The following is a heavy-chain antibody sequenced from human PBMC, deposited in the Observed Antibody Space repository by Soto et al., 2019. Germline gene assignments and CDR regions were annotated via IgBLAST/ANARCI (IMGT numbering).Heavy chain of an antibody. D-gene: IGHD2-15*01. J-gene: IGHJ5*02. CDR3: ARDVGYCSGGRCSPGGKWFDP. V-gene: IGHV4-61*01. Sequence: SETLSLTCTVFGGSVSSGSYYWSWIRQPPGSGLEWIGYIYYSGSTNYNPSLKSRVTISVDTSKNQFSLKLSSVTAADMAVYYCARDVGYCSGGRCSPGGKWFDPGGKGTLVT. CDR1: GGSVSSGSYY. CDR2: IYYSGST.